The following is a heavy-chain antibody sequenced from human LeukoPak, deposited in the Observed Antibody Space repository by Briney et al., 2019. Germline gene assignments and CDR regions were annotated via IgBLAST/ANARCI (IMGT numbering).Heavy chain of an antibody. Sequence: PGGSLRLSCAASGLTFSSYSMSWVRQAPGKGLEWVSYISSSSSTIYYADSVKGRFTISRDNAKNSLYLQMNSLRAEDTAVYYCARPRYGDYSYYFDYWGQGTLVTVSS. V-gene: IGHV3-48*01. J-gene: IGHJ4*02. CDR2: ISSSSSTI. CDR1: GLTFSSYS. D-gene: IGHD4-17*01. CDR3: ARPRYGDYSYYFDY.